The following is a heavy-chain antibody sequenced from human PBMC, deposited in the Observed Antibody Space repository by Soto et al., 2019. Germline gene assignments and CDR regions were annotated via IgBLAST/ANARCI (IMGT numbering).Heavy chain of an antibody. CDR2: ISYDGSNK. Sequence: GGSLRLSCAASGFTFSSYGMHWVRQAPGKGLEWVAVISYDGSNKYYADSVKGRFTISRDNSKNTLYLQMNSLRAEDTAVYYCAKPGVDFWSGYGMDVWGQGTTVTVSS. V-gene: IGHV3-30*18. D-gene: IGHD3-3*01. CDR1: GFTFSSYG. J-gene: IGHJ6*02. CDR3: AKPGVDFWSGYGMDV.